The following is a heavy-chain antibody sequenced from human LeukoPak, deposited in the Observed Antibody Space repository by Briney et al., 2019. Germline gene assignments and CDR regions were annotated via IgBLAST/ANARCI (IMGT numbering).Heavy chain of an antibody. Sequence: SETLSLTCTVSGGSISSYYWSWIRQPPGKGLEWIGYIYYSGSTNYNPSLKSRVTISVDTSKNQFSLKLSSVTAADTAVYYCPRLHDSDAFDIWGQGTMVTVSS. CDR3: PRLHDSDAFDI. CDR2: IYYSGST. J-gene: IGHJ3*02. V-gene: IGHV4-59*01. D-gene: IGHD3-22*01. CDR1: GGSISSYY.